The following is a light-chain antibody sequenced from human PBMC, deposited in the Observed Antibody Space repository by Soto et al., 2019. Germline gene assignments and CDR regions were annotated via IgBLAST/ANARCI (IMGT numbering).Light chain of an antibody. CDR2: GAS. J-gene: IGKJ1*01. CDR3: QHYGNSRRT. CDR1: QSVSSSF. V-gene: IGKV3-20*01. Sequence: EIVLTQSPGTLSLSPGERATLSCRASQSVSSSFLAWYQQKPGQAPRLLIYGASSRATGIPDRFSGSGSGTDFTLTISRLEPEDFAVYYCQHYGNSRRTFGQGTKVDIK.